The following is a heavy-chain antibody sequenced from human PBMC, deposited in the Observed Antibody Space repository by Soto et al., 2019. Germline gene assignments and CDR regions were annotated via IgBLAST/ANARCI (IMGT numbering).Heavy chain of an antibody. V-gene: IGHV2-5*01. D-gene: IGHD6-19*01. CDR2: IYWNDDK. J-gene: IGHJ6*02. CDR1: GFSLSTSGVG. Sequence: QITLKESGPTLVKPTQTLTLTCTFSGFSLSTSGVGVGWIRQPPGKALEWLALIYWNDDKRYSPSLKSRLTITKDTSKNQVVLTMTNMDPVDTATYYCARSSLSSGWPFYYYYYYYGMDVWGQGTTVTVSS. CDR3: ARSSLSSGWPFYYYYYYYGMDV.